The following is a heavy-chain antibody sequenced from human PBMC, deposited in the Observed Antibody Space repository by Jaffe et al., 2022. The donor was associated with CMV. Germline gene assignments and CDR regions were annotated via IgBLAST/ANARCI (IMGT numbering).Heavy chain of an antibody. Sequence: QVQLQESGPRLVKPSETLSLTCVVSGGSITKNSWWGWVRQPPGKGLEWIAEINHSGNINHNPSLKSRVTMSVDKSNNQFSVNINSVTTADTALYFCVRYCSGGSCDTAEYVQHWGQGTLVTVSS. D-gene: IGHD2-15*01. CDR1: GGSITKNSW. CDR2: INHSGNI. V-gene: IGHV4-4*02. J-gene: IGHJ1*01. CDR3: VRYCSGGSCDTAEYVQH.